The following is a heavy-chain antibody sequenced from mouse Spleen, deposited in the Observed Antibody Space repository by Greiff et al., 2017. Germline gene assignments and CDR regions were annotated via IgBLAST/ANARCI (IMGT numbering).Heavy chain of an antibody. V-gene: IGHV1-80*01. J-gene: IGHJ2*01. CDR2: IYPGVGDT. D-gene: IGHD6-1*01. CDR3: ARSRSSVDC. CDR1: GYAFSSYW. Sequence: QVQLQQSGAELVRPGSSVKISCKASGYAFSSYWMNWVKQRPGQGLEWIGQIYPGVGDTNYNGKFKGKATLTADKSSSTAYMQLSSLTSEDSAVYYCARSRSSVDCWGQGATLTVSS.